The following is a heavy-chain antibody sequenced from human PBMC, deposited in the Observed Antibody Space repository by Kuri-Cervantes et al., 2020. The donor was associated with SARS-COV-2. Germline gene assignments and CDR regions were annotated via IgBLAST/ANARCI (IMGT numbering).Heavy chain of an antibody. CDR1: GGPIRSHY. V-gene: IGHV4-59*11. D-gene: IGHD2/OR15-2a*01. J-gene: IGHJ3*02. Sequence: SETLSLTCSVSGGPIRSHYWSWIRQPPGKGLEWIGSIESGGSPNYKPSLRSRVSISLDMSKTQFSLRLTSVTAADTAVYHCARGDPRIAFDIWGQGTMVTVSS. CDR3: ARGDPRIAFDI. CDR2: IESGGSP.